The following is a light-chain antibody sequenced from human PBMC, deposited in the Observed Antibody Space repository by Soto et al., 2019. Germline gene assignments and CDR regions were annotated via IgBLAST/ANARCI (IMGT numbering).Light chain of an antibody. J-gene: IGLJ2*01. CDR1: SSNIGSNP. CDR3: AAWDDSLRGRV. V-gene: IGLV1-44*01. Sequence: QSVLTQPPSASGTPGQRVTISCSGSSSNIGSNPVSWYQQLPGTAPKSLIYSDNQRPSGVPDRISGSRSGTSASLAISGLQSEDDAEYYCAAWDDSLRGRVCGGGTKLTVL. CDR2: SDN.